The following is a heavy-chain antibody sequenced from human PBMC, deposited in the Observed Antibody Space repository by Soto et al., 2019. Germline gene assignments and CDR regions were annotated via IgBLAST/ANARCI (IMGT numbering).Heavy chain of an antibody. CDR3: ARSGHLFDY. CDR2: INHSGST. CDR1: GGSFSDYY. J-gene: IGHJ4*02. Sequence: SETLSLTCAVYGGSFSDYYWSWIRQPPGKGLEWIGEINHSGSTNYNPSLKSRVTISVDTSKNQFSLKLSSVTAADTAVYYCARSGHLFDYWGQGILVTVPQ. D-gene: IGHD3-10*01. V-gene: IGHV4-34*01.